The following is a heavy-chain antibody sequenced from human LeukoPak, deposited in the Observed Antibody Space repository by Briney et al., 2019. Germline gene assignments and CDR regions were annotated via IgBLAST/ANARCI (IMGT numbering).Heavy chain of an antibody. J-gene: IGHJ2*01. D-gene: IGHD3-22*01. V-gene: IGHV4-34*01. CDR1: GGSFSGYY. Sequence: SSETLSLTCAVYGGSFSGYYWCWIRQPPGKGLEWIGEINHSGSTNYNPSLKSRVTISVDTSKNQFSLKLSSVTAADTAVYYCARDYYDSSGYRFGDWYFDLWGRGTLVTVSS. CDR3: ARDYYDSSGYRFGDWYFDL. CDR2: INHSGST.